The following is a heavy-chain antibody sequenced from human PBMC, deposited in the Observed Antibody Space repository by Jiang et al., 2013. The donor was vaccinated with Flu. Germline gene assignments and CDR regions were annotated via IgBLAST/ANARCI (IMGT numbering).Heavy chain of an antibody. D-gene: IGHD3-22*01. CDR3: ARLSVSYYYDKGTFNI. V-gene: IGHV4-59*08. J-gene: IGHJ3*02. CDR1: GDSMTGYY. CDR2: IYYSGTT. Sequence: SGPGLVKPSETLSLTCAVSGDSMTGYYYNWIRQPPGKGLEWVGYIYYSGTTKYNPSLKSRVTISVDTSRNEFSLKLSSVTAADTAVYYCARLSVSYYYDKGTFNIWGRGTNGHRLF.